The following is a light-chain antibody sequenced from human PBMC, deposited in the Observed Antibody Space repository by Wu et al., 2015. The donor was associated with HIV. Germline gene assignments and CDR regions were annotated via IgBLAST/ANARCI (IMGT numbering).Light chain of an antibody. CDR1: QSVSNN. V-gene: IGKV3-15*01. CDR2: GAS. Sequence: EIVMTQSPVTLSVSPGERATLSCRASQSVSNNLAWYQQEPGQAPRLLIYGASTRATGIPARFSGSGSGTDFTLTISSMQSEDFAVYYCQQYNNWPPWTFGQGTKVQIK. J-gene: IGKJ1*01. CDR3: QQYNNWPPWT.